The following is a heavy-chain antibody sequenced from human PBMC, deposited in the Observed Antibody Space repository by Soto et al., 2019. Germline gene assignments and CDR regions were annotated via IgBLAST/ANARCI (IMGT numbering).Heavy chain of an antibody. J-gene: IGHJ6*02. CDR3: ARVLGYCSSTSCYELSYYYYYYGIDV. D-gene: IGHD2-2*01. Sequence: GASVKVSCKASGGTFSSYAISWVRQAPGQGLEWMGGIIPIFGTANYAQKFQGRVTITADESTSTAYMELSSLRSEDTAVYYCARVLGYCSSTSCYELSYYYYYYGIDVWGQRTTVTGSS. CDR1: GGTFSSYA. V-gene: IGHV1-69*13. CDR2: IIPIFGTA.